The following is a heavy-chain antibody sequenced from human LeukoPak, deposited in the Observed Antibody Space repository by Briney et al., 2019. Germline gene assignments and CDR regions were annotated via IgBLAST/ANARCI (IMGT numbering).Heavy chain of an antibody. CDR2: ISYDGSNK. J-gene: IGHJ4*02. CDR1: GFTFSSYA. D-gene: IGHD3-16*01. Sequence: GGSLRLSCAASGFTFSSYAMHWVRQAPGKGLEWVAVISYDGSNKYYADSVKGRFAMSRDNSKNTLYLQMNSLRAEDTAVYYCARDHYDYVWGSFTDYWGQGTLVTVSS. V-gene: IGHV3-30*09. CDR3: ARDHYDYVWGSFTDY.